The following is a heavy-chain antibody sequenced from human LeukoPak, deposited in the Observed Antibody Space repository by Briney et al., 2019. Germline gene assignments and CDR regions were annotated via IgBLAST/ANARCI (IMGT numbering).Heavy chain of an antibody. D-gene: IGHD5/OR15-5a*01. CDR3: ARVASKGGMDV. J-gene: IGHJ6*02. CDR1: GGSIGSFY. V-gene: IGHV4-59*01. CDR2: LHYSGRT. Sequence: SETLSLTCTVSGGSIGSFYWSWIRQPPGKGLERIGHLHYSGRTNHNPSLKSRLTMLIDKSKNQFSLNLSSVTAADTAVYYCARVASKGGMDVWGQGTTVTVSS.